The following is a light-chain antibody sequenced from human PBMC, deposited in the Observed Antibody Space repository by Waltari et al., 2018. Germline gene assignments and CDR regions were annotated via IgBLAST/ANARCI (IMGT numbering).Light chain of an antibody. CDR3: QQSYTSPPYT. J-gene: IGKJ2*01. CDR1: QSIGKS. CDR2: TAS. V-gene: IGKV1-39*01. Sequence: DTQMTQSPSSLSASVGDRVTVTCRASQSIGKSLNWYQQKSGQAPKLLIYTASTLQSGVPSRFSGSGSGTDFTLTISSLQPEDFATYYCQQSYTSPPYTFGQGTSWRS.